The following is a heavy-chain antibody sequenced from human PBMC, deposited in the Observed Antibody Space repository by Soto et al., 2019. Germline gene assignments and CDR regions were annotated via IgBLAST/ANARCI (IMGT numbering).Heavy chain of an antibody. CDR1: GFTFDDYA. Sequence: EVQLVESGGALVQPDRSLRLSCAASGFTFDDYAMHWVRQAPGKGPEWVSGISWDSTSIGYADSVKGRFTISRDNAKKSLYLQMNSLRAEDTAVYFCAKDFTTMVRLCDYWGQGTLVTVSS. D-gene: IGHD5-18*01. CDR3: AKDFTTMVRLCDY. V-gene: IGHV3-9*01. J-gene: IGHJ4*02. CDR2: ISWDSTSI.